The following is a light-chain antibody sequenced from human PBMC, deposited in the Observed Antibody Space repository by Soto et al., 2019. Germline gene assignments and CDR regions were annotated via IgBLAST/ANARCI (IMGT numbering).Light chain of an antibody. Sequence: EIVMTQSPATLSVSPGERATLSCRASQSVSSDLAWYHQKPGQAPRLLIYGASTRATGIPARFSGSGSGTESTLTINSLQSEDFATYYCQQANSFPLTFGGGTKVDIK. CDR1: QSVSSD. CDR2: GAS. J-gene: IGKJ4*01. CDR3: QQANSFPLT. V-gene: IGKV3-15*01.